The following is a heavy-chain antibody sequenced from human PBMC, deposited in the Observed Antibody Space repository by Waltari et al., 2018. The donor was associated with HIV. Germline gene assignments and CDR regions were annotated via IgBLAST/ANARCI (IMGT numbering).Heavy chain of an antibody. V-gene: IGHV4-39*01. Sequence: QLQLQESGPGLVKPSETLSLTCTVSGGSISSSSYYWGWIRQPPGKGLEWIGSIYYSGGTYYNPSLKSRVTISVDTSKNQFSLKLSSVTAADTAVYYCASAVQGYCSGGSCENYFDYWGQGTLVTVSS. CDR1: GGSISSSSYY. D-gene: IGHD2-15*01. CDR2: IYYSGGT. J-gene: IGHJ4*02. CDR3: ASAVQGYCSGGSCENYFDY.